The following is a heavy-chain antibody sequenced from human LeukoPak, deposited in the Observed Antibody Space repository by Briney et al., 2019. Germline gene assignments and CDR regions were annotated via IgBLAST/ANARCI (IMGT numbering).Heavy chain of an antibody. V-gene: IGHV3-30*02. CDR1: GFTFSSYG. CDR2: IRYDGSNK. J-gene: IGHJ4*02. CDR3: AKGAKNVLLWFGEKSFDY. Sequence: GGSLRLSCAASGFTFSSYGMHWVRQAPGKGLEWVAFIRYDGSNKYYADSVKGRFTISRDNSKNTLYLQMNSLRAEDTAVYYCAKGAKNVLLWFGEKSFDYWGQGTLVTVSS. D-gene: IGHD3-10*01.